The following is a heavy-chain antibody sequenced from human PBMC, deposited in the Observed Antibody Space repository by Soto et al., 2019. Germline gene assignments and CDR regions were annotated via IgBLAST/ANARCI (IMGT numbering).Heavy chain of an antibody. CDR3: ARDMAAGTWTYFDY. D-gene: IGHD6-13*01. CDR1: GYTFTSYG. CDR2: ISAYNGNT. J-gene: IGHJ4*02. Sequence: ASVKVSCKASGYTFTSYGISWVRQAPGQGREWMGWISAYNGNTNYAQKLQGRVTMTTDTSTSTAYMELRSLRSDDTAVYYCARDMAAGTWTYFDYWGQGTLVTVSS. V-gene: IGHV1-18*04.